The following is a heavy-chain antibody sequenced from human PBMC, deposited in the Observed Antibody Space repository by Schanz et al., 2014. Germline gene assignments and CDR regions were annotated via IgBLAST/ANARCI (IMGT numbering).Heavy chain of an antibody. CDR3: AKGPYYYYYMDV. J-gene: IGHJ6*03. Sequence: QVQLVESGGGLVKPGGSLRLSCAASGFIFSDYYMAWIRQAPGKGPEYVSYISSGGTTTYHSDSVKGRFTISRDSAENSLYLQMNSLRPEDTAVYYCAKGPYYYYYMDVWGNGTTVTVSS. V-gene: IGHV3-11*04. CDR2: ISSGGTTT. CDR1: GFIFSDYY.